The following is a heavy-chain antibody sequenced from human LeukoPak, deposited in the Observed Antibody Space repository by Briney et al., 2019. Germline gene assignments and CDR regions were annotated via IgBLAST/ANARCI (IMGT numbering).Heavy chain of an antibody. CDR1: GFTFSSYE. D-gene: IGHD3-22*01. CDR3: ARKYYDSSGYRFDY. CDR2: IRSSGSAI. Sequence: GGSLRLSCAASGFTFSSYEMNWVRQAPGKGLEWVSYIRSSGSAIYYADSVKGRFTISRDNAKNSLYLQMSSLRAEDTAGYYCARKYYDSSGYRFDYWGQGTLVTVSS. V-gene: IGHV3-48*03. J-gene: IGHJ4*02.